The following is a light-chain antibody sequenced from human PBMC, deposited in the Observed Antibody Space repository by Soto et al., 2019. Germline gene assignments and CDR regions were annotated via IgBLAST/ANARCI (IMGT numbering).Light chain of an antibody. CDR3: CSYASSSIYV. Sequence: QSVLTQPRSVSGSPGQSVTISCTGTSNDVGSYNLVSWYQQHPGRAPTLMIYEGTKRPSGVSNRFSGPKTVNKDSLTISVLQAEDEADSYCCSYASSSIYVFGTGTKVTVL. V-gene: IGLV2-23*01. J-gene: IGLJ1*01. CDR1: SNDVGSYNL. CDR2: EGT.